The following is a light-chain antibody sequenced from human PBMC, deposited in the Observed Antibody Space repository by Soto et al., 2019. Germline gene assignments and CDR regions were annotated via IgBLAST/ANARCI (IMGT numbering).Light chain of an antibody. CDR1: SSDVGTYNY. V-gene: IGLV2-14*03. CDR3: GSYTTSSALI. Sequence: QSALTQPASVSGSPGRSITISCTGTSSDVGTYNYVSWYQQHPGKAPKLTIYDDSSRPSGVSNRFSGSKSGNTASLTISGRQADDEADYYCGSYTTSSALIFGGGTKLTVL. J-gene: IGLJ2*01. CDR2: DDS.